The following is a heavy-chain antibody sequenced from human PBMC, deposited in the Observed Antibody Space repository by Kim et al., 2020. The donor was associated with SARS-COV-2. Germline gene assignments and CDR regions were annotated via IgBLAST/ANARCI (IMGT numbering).Heavy chain of an antibody. Sequence: LKSRVTISVDTSKNQFSLKLSSVTAADTAVYYCARAPKIAAAGPANGMDVWGQGTTVTVSS. J-gene: IGHJ6*02. D-gene: IGHD6-13*01. V-gene: IGHV4-59*01. CDR3: ARAPKIAAAGPANGMDV.